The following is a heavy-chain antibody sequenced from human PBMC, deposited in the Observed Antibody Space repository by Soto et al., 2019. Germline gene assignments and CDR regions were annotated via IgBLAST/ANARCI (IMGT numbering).Heavy chain of an antibody. Sequence: GGSLRLSCAASGFDASVNYMTWVRQAPGKGLEWVSAINSAGSTFYADSVKGRFTISRDNSKNTLYLQMNSLRAEDTAVYYCASHLYVEWFLYGMDVWGQGTTVTVSS. CDR3: ASHLYVEWFLYGMDV. CDR1: GFDASVNY. J-gene: IGHJ6*02. V-gene: IGHV3-66*04. D-gene: IGHD3-3*01. CDR2: INSAGST.